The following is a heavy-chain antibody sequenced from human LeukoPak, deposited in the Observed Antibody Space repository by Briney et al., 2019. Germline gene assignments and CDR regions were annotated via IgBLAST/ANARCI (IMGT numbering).Heavy chain of an antibody. V-gene: IGHV4-34*01. CDR2: INHSGST. CDR1: GGSFSGYY. CDR3: ARVVLMVYANHYFDY. J-gene: IGHJ4*02. Sequence: SETLSLTCAVYGGSFSGYYWSWIRQPPGKGLEWIGEINHSGSTNYNPSLKSRVTISVDTSKNQFSLKLSSVTAADTAVYYCARVVLMVYANHYFDYWGQGTLVTVSS. D-gene: IGHD2-8*01.